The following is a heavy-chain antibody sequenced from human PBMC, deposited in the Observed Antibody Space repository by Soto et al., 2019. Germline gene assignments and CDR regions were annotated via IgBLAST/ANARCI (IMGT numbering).Heavy chain of an antibody. CDR2: IYYSGSP. V-gene: IGHV4-39*07. J-gene: IGHJ3*02. Sequence: SETLSLTCTVSGGSNSSSSYYWGWIRQPPGKGLEWIGSIYYSGSPYYNPSLKSRVTISVDTSKNQYSLKLSSVTAADTAVYYCARDPKGYFDWLVDAFDIWGQGTMVTVSS. CDR1: GGSNSSSSYY. CDR3: ARDPKGYFDWLVDAFDI. D-gene: IGHD3-9*01.